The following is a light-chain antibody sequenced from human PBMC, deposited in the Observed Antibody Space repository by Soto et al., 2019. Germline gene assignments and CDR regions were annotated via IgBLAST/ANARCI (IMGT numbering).Light chain of an antibody. CDR2: WAS. J-gene: IGKJ3*01. CDR3: QPYYSTPLT. Sequence: DIVMTQSPDSLAVSLGEGATINCKSSQSVFYSSNNKNYLAWYQQKPGQPPKLLIYWASIRESGVPDRFSGSGSGTDFTLTISSLQAEDVAVYYCQPYYSTPLTFGPGTKVDIK. V-gene: IGKV4-1*01. CDR1: QSVFYSSNNKNY.